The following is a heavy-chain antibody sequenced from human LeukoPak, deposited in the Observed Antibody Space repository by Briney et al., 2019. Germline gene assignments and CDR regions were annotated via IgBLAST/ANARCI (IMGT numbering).Heavy chain of an antibody. CDR2: ISAYNGNT. V-gene: IGHV1-18*01. Sequence: ASVKVSCKASGYTFSSYGISWVRQAPGQGLEWMGWISAYNGNTNYAQKFQGRVTITRDTSASTAYMELSSLRSEDTAVYYCAREHSTSWSDFDYWGQGTLVTVSS. CDR3: AREHSTSWSDFDY. D-gene: IGHD6-13*01. CDR1: GYTFSSYG. J-gene: IGHJ4*02.